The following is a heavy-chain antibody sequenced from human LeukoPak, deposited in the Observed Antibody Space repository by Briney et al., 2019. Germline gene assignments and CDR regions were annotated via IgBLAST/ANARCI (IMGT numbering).Heavy chain of an antibody. CDR3: AKSPTADSGYVGDY. D-gene: IGHD5-12*01. CDR2: ISASGGST. J-gene: IGHJ4*02. CDR1: GFTFSSYA. V-gene: IGHV3-23*01. Sequence: PGGSLRLSCAASGFTFSSYAMSWVRQAPGEGLEWVSAISASGGSTYNADSVKGRFTISRDNSKNTLYLQMNSLRAEDTAVYYCAKSPTADSGYVGDYWGQGTLVTVSS.